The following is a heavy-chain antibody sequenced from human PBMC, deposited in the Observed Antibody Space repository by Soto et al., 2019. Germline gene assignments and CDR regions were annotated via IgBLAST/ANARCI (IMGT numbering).Heavy chain of an antibody. CDR3: ARGPSSSYYYYYYGMDV. Sequence: QLQLQESGSGLVKPSQTLSLTCAVSGGSISSGGYSWSWIRQPPGKGLEWIGYIYHSGSTYYNPSLKSRVTRSVDRSKNQFSLKLSSVTAADTAVYYCARGPSSSYYYYYYGMDVWGQGTTVTVSS. D-gene: IGHD6-13*01. CDR1: GGSISSGGYS. CDR2: IYHSGST. J-gene: IGHJ6*02. V-gene: IGHV4-30-2*01.